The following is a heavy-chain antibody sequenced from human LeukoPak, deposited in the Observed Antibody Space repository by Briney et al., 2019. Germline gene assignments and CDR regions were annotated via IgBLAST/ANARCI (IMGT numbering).Heavy chain of an antibody. CDR1: GFAFDDYA. Sequence: GGSLRLSCAASGFAFDDYAMHWVRQAPGKGLEWVSGISWNSGRIGYADSVKGRFTISRDNARNSLYLQMNSLRAEDTALYYCAQAPTGNYYDSSAYIDYWGQGTLVTVSS. V-gene: IGHV3-9*01. J-gene: IGHJ4*02. CDR2: ISWNSGRI. D-gene: IGHD3-22*01. CDR3: AQAPTGNYYDSSAYIDY.